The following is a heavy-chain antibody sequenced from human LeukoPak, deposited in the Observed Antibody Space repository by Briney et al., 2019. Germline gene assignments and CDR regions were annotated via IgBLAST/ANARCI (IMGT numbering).Heavy chain of an antibody. D-gene: IGHD6-19*01. Sequence: KSSETLSLTCSVSDGSINTISDYWGWVRQPPGKGLEWIGSVYYTGSTYYNAPFKSRVTISIDTSKNQFSLSLSAVTAADTAMYYCAREDAVSSDDAFDLWGQGTMVTVS. CDR2: VYYTGST. CDR1: DGSINTISDY. CDR3: AREDAVSSDDAFDL. J-gene: IGHJ3*01. V-gene: IGHV4-39*07.